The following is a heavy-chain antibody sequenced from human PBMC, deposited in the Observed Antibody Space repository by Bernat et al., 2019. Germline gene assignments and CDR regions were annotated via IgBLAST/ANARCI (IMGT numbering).Heavy chain of an antibody. V-gene: IGHV6-1*01. CDR3: AREDLIVATIDMEYYYYYMDV. Sequence: PSPPLSLSCATFPSLLSSNSFFFDWIRQSPSRVFFFFFLPSSLSKWYNDYAVSFISRITINPDTSKNQFSLQLNSVTPEDTAVYYCAREDLIVATIDMEYYYYYMDVWGKGTTVTVSS. CDR2: PSSLSKWYN. CDR1: PSLLSSNSFF. J-gene: IGHJ6*03. D-gene: IGHD5-12*01.